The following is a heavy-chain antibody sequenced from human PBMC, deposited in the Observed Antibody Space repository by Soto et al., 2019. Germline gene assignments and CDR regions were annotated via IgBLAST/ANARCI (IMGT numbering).Heavy chain of an antibody. CDR2: ISYSGIT. Sequence: SETLSLTCTVSRGSISSGPYYWGWIRQPPGKGLEWIGSISYSGITDYNPSLKSRVSVSLDTSKNQLSLKLPSVTAADTAVYYCARHAWGSGYNRFDPWGQGTLVTVSS. J-gene: IGHJ5*02. D-gene: IGHD3-16*01. V-gene: IGHV4-39*01. CDR3: ARHAWGSGYNRFDP. CDR1: RGSISSGPYY.